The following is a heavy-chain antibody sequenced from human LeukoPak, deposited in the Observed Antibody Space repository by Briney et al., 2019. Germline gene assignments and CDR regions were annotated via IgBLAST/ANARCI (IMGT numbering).Heavy chain of an antibody. Sequence: GGSLRLSCAASGFTFSSYAMSWVRQAPGKGLEWVSAISGSGGSTYYADSVKGRFTISRDNSKNTLYLQMNSLRAEDTAVYYCASQFCSGGSCNERFFDYWGQGTLVTVSS. J-gene: IGHJ4*02. V-gene: IGHV3-23*01. CDR2: ISGSGGST. CDR3: ASQFCSGGSCNERFFDY. CDR1: GFTFSSYA. D-gene: IGHD2-15*01.